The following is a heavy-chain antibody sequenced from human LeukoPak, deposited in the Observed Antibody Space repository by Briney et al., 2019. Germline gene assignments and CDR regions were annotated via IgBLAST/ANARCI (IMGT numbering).Heavy chain of an antibody. V-gene: IGHV1-46*01. CDR3: ARGTTDAY. CDR2: INPSGGST. CDR1: GYTFTSYY. J-gene: IGHJ4*02. D-gene: IGHD1-1*01. Sequence: GASVKVSCKASGYTFTSYYIDWVRQAPRQGLEWMGVINPSGGSTRYAQKFQGRVTMTGDPSTRTVYMELSGLTSDDTAVYYCARGTTDAYWGQGTPVTVSS.